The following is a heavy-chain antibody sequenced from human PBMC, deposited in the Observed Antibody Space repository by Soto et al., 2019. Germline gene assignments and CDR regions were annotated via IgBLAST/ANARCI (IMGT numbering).Heavy chain of an antibody. Sequence: SDTLSLTCTVSGGSISSYYWRWIRAPPGKGLEWIGYIYYSGSTNYNPSLKSRVTISVDTSKNQFSLKLSSVTAADTAVDYWAGYSYGYPYYYYGMDVWGQGTTVTVSS. CDR1: GGSISSYY. D-gene: IGHD5-18*01. J-gene: IGHJ6*02. CDR3: AGYSYGYPYYYYGMDV. V-gene: IGHV4-59*07. CDR2: IYYSGST.